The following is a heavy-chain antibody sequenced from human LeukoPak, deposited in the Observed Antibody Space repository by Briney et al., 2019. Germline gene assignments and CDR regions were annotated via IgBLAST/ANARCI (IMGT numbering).Heavy chain of an antibody. CDR2: IYYSGST. D-gene: IGHD5-24*01. J-gene: IGHJ4*02. V-gene: IGHV4-59*01. CDR3: ARAREMATIVDY. Sequence: SETLSLTCTVSGGSISSYYWSWIRQPPGKGLEWIGYIYYSGSTNYNPSLKSRVTISVGTSKNQFSLKLSSVTAADTAVYYCARAREMATIVDYWGQGTLVTVSS. CDR1: GGSISSYY.